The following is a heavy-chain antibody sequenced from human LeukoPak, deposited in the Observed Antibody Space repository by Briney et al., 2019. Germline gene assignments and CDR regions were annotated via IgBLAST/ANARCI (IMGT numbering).Heavy chain of an antibody. CDR2: IWYDGSNK. CDR1: GFTFSSYD. Sequence: GGSLRLSCAASGFTFSSYDLHWVRQAPGKGLEWVAVIWYDGSNKYYADSVKGRFTISRDNSKDTLYLQMNSLRAEDTSVYYCARDSYPIAATGSAAFDIWGRGTMVTVSS. D-gene: IGHD6-13*01. J-gene: IGHJ3*02. V-gene: IGHV3-33*01. CDR3: ARDSYPIAATGSAAFDI.